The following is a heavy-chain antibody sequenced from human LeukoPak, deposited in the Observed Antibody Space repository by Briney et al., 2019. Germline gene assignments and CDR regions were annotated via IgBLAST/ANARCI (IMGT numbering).Heavy chain of an antibody. D-gene: IGHD6-13*01. CDR2: IYTNGGA. CDR3: ARSKAAGTYQLDNWFDP. CDR1: GGSVTSGNYY. J-gene: IGHJ5*02. V-gene: IGHV4-61*02. Sequence: KPSETLSLTCTVSGGSVTSGNYYWDWIRQPAGKGLEWIGRIYTNGGASYNPSLKSRVTISIDASKNQFSLKLSSVTAADTAVYYCARSKAAGTYQLDNWFDPWGQGTLVTVSS.